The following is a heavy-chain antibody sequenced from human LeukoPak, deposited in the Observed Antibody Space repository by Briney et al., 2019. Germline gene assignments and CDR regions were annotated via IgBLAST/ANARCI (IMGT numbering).Heavy chain of an antibody. CDR2: INPNSGGT. CDR1: GYTFTGYY. J-gene: IGHJ4*02. D-gene: IGHD5-18*01. V-gene: IGHV1-2*02. CDR3: ARDPHAAMVDLDH. Sequence: ASVKVSCKASGYTFTGYYMHWVRQAPGQGLEWMGWINPNSGGTNYAQKSQGRVTMTRDTSINTAYMELSRLTSDDTAVYYCARDPHAAMVDLDHWGQGTLVTVSS.